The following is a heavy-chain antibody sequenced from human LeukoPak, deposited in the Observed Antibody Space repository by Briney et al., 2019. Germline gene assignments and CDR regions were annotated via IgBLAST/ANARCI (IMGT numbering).Heavy chain of an antibody. CDR3: ATTRRYYYDSSGPDAFDL. CDR1: GYTFTGYY. CDR2: INPNSGGT. J-gene: IGHJ3*01. D-gene: IGHD3-22*01. V-gene: IGHV1-2*02. Sequence: ASVKVSCKASGYTFTGYYIHWVRQAPGQGLELMGWINPNSGGTNYAQNFQGSITMTRDTSISTAYMELSRLRSDDTAAYYCATTRRYYYDSSGPDAFDLWGQGTMVTVSS.